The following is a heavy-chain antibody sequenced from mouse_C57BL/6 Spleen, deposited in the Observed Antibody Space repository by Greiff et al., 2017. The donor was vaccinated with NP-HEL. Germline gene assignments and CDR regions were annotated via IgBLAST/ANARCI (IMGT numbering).Heavy chain of an antibody. V-gene: IGHV2-3*01. J-gene: IGHJ3*01. CDR2: IWGDGST. CDR1: GFSLTSYG. CDR3: AKQNYYGSSSGFAY. Sequence: QVQLKESGPGLVAPSQSLSITCTVSGFSLTSYGVSWVRQPPGKGLEWLGVIWGDGSTNYHSALISRLSISKDNSKSQVFLKLNSLQTGDTATYYCAKQNYYGSSSGFAYWGQGTLVTVSA. D-gene: IGHD1-1*01.